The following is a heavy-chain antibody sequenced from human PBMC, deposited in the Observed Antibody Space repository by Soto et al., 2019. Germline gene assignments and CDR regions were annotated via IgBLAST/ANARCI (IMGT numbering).Heavy chain of an antibody. CDR3: ARVQFASGWRYAGDY. CDR2: INPSDGSA. V-gene: IGHV1-46*01. J-gene: IGHJ4*02. CDR1: GYTFTSYY. Sequence: QVQLVQSGAEVKKPGASVKVSCKASGYTFTSYYIQWVRQAPGQGLEWMGIINPSDGSATNAQKFHGRATITRDTSTSTVYMELSSLTSDDTAVYYCARVQFASGWRYAGDYWGQGTLVTVSS. D-gene: IGHD6-19*01.